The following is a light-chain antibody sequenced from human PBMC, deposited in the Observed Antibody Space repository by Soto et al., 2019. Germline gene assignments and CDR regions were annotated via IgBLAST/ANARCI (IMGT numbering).Light chain of an antibody. J-gene: IGKJ2*01. CDR1: QSVSSY. CDR2: DAS. V-gene: IGKV3-11*01. Sequence: EIVLTQSPATLSLSPGERATLSCRASQSVSSYLAWYQQKPGQAPRRLIYDASNRATGIPARFSGSGSGTAFTLTISSLEPEDFAVYCCQQRSNWPPMYTFGQGTKLEIK. CDR3: QQRSNWPPMYT.